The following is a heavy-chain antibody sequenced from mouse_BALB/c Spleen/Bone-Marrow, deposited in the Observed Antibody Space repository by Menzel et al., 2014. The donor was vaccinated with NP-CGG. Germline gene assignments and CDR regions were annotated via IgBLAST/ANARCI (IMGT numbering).Heavy chain of an antibody. CDR1: GFTFSSFG. D-gene: IGHD1-1*01. CDR2: ISSGSSTF. Sequence: EVQLVESGGGFVQPGGSRKLSCAASGFTFSSFGMHWVRQAPGKGLEWVAYISSGSSTFSYAYTVTGRFTISIDSPRNTLCQQRTRIRSEDTAMYYCARTYYGSSYYFDFWGEGTTLTVSS. CDR3: ARTYYGSSYYFDF. J-gene: IGHJ2*01. V-gene: IGHV5-17*02.